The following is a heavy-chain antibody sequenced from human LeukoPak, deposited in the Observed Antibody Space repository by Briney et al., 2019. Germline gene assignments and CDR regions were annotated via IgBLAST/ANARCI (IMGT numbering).Heavy chain of an antibody. CDR3: ARCAAVSFNWFDP. CDR1: GGSFSGYY. Sequence: KSSETLSLTCAAYGGSFSGYYWSWIRQPPGKGLEWIGEINHSGSTNYNPSLKSRVTISVDTSKNQFSLKLSSVTAADTAVYYCARCAAVSFNWFDPWGQGTLVTVSS. D-gene: IGHD6-25*01. V-gene: IGHV4-34*01. CDR2: INHSGST. J-gene: IGHJ5*02.